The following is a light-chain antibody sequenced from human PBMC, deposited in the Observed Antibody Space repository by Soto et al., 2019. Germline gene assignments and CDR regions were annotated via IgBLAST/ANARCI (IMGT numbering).Light chain of an antibody. CDR3: QQSYNTPQYT. CDR1: QSISSY. J-gene: IGKJ5*01. Sequence: DIQMTQSPSSLSASVGDRVTITCRASQSISSYLNWYQQKPGKAPKLLIYAASSLQSGVPSRFSGSGSGTDFTLTISSLQPEDFAIYYCQQSYNTPQYTFGQGTRLEIK. V-gene: IGKV1-39*01. CDR2: AAS.